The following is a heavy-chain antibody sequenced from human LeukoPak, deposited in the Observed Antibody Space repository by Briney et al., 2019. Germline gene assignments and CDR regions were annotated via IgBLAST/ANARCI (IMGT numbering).Heavy chain of an antibody. D-gene: IGHD4-11*01. CDR3: ARLTTAVES. V-gene: IGHV3-11*01. Sequence: GGSLRLSCAASGFTFGDHYMSWIRQAPGKGLEWASYISGTGSTIYYADSVKGRFTISRDNAKYSLYLQMNSLRAEDTAVYYCARLTTAVESWGQGILVTVSP. J-gene: IGHJ4*02. CDR1: GFTFGDHY. CDR2: ISGTGSTI.